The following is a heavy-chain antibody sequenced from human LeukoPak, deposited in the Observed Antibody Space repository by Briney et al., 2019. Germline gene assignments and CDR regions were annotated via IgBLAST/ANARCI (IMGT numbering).Heavy chain of an antibody. CDR3: AKEWVGAGDY. CDR1: GFTFSSFS. J-gene: IGHJ4*02. Sequence: GGSLRLSCAASGFTFSSFSFNWVRQAPGKGLEWVSYISSSSSTIYYADSVKGRFTISRDNANNSLYLQMNSLRAEDTAVYYCAKEWVGAGDYWGQGTLVTVSS. V-gene: IGHV3-48*01. CDR2: ISSSSSTI. D-gene: IGHD1-26*01.